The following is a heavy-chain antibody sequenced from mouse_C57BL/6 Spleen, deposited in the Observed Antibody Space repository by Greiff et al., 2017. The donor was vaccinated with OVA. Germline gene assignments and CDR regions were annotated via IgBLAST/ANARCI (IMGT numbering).Heavy chain of an antibody. J-gene: IGHJ4*01. D-gene: IGHD3-2*02. CDR3: AKRGGSSGYPYYAMDY. V-gene: IGHV3-6*01. CDR1: GYSITSGYY. Sequence: EVQLVESGPGLVKPSQSLSLTCSVTGYSITSGYYWNWIRQFPGNKLEWMGYISYDGSNNYNPSLKNRISITRDTSKNQFFLKLNSVTTEDTATYYCAKRGGSSGYPYYAMDYWGQGTSVTVSS. CDR2: ISYDGSN.